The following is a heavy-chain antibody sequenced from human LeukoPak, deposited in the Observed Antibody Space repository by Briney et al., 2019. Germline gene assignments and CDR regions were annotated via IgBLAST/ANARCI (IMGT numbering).Heavy chain of an antibody. J-gene: IGHJ4*02. Sequence: ASVKVSCKASGYTFTGYYMHWVRQAPGQGLEWMGWINPNSGGTNYAQKFQGRVTMTRDMSISTAYMELSRLRSDDTAVYYCARGPTGTHGTGFDYWGQGTLVTVSS. D-gene: IGHD1-1*01. CDR2: INPNSGGT. V-gene: IGHV1-2*02. CDR3: ARGPTGTHGTGFDY. CDR1: GYTFTGYY.